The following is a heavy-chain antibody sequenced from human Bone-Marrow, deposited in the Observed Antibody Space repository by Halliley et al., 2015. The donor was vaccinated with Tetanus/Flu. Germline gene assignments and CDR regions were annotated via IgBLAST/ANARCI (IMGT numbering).Heavy chain of an antibody. CDR2: LSYDGSQK. Sequence: SLRLSCEASGFRFNKFSMHWVRQPPGKGLEWVSILSYDGSQKKYADSVKGRFTISRDNSKTTLYLQMNSLRPDDTATYYCVRGMSGIVPFDSWGQGTLVTVSS. CDR3: VRGMSGIVPFDS. CDR1: GFRFNKFS. V-gene: IGHV3-30*03. J-gene: IGHJ4*02. D-gene: IGHD1-1*01.